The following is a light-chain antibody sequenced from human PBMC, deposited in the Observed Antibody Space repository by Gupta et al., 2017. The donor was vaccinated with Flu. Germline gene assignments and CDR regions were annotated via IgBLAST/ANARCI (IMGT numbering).Light chain of an antibody. CDR3: QQGYSFPRT. Sequence: GDRGTITCRASQNIDYYLSWYQQKSGKAPELLIYAASRLESGVPSRFSGSRSGTEFTLTISSLQPEDSATYYCQQGYSFPRTFGPGTKVDVK. CDR2: AAS. J-gene: IGKJ3*01. CDR1: QNIDYY. V-gene: IGKV1-39*01.